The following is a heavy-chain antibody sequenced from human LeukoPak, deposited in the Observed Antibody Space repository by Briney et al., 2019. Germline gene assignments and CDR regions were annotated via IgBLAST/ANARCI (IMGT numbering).Heavy chain of an antibody. J-gene: IGHJ6*03. D-gene: IGHD2-15*01. CDR2: IYHSGST. V-gene: IGHV4-38-2*02. Sequence: SETLSLTCNVSGYSISSGYYWAWIRQSPGKGLEWIGSIYHSGSTYYNPSLKSRVTMSVDTSKKQFSLNLSSVTAADTAVYYCARLGCSGGSCYWSDYYYYYMDVWGKGTTVTISS. CDR1: GYSISSGYY. CDR3: ARLGCSGGSCYWSDYYYYYMDV.